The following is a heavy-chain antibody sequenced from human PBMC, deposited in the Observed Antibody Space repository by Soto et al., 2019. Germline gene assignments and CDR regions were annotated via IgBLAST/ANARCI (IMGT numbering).Heavy chain of an antibody. CDR2: ISGSCVST. Sequence: PGKGLEWDSAISGSCVSTYYADSVTGRFTISRDNSNNTLYLQMNSLRAEDTDVYYCAKGGGVLPRTYYFFQAEDGIRDVRSVSAFLLNRSSDL. D-gene: IGHD3-10*02. V-gene: IGHV3-23*01. J-gene: IGHJ2*01. CDR3: AKGGGVLPRTYYFFQAEDGIRDVRSVSAFLLNRSSDL.